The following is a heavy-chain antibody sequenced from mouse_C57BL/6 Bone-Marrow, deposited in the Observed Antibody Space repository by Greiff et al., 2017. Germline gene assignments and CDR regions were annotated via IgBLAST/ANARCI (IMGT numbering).Heavy chain of an antibody. CDR2: IDPETGGT. J-gene: IGHJ3*01. CDR3: TREGSNYPFAY. CDR1: GYTFTDYE. D-gene: IGHD2-5*01. V-gene: IGHV1-15*01. Sequence: QVQLQQSGAELVRPGASVTLSCKASGYTFTDYEMPWVKQTPVHGLEWIGAIDPETGGTAYNQKFKGKGILTADKSSSTAYMELRSLTSEDYAVYYCTREGSNYPFAYWGQGTLVTVSA.